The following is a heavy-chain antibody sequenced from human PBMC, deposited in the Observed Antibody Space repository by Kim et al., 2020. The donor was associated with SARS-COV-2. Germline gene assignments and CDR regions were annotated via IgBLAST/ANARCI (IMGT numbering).Heavy chain of an antibody. Sequence: ASVKVSCKASGYTFTSYDINWVRQATGQGLEWMGWMNPNSGNTGYAQKFQGRVTMTRNTSISTAYMELSSLRSEDTAVYYCARSLARGDYYYYYYMDVWGKGTTVTVSS. CDR3: ARSLARGDYYYYYYMDV. J-gene: IGHJ6*03. V-gene: IGHV1-8*01. CDR2: MNPNSGNT. CDR1: GYTFTSYD. D-gene: IGHD3-16*01.